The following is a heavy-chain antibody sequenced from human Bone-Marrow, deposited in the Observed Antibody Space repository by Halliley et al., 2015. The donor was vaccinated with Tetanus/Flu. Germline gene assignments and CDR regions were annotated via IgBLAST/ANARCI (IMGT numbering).Heavy chain of an antibody. CDR3: ARYIRGFDT. J-gene: IGHJ5*02. CDR1: GFTVSSSN. V-gene: IGHV3-53*01. CDR2: IYSVGST. D-gene: IGHD3-3*02. Sequence: SLRLSCAASGFTVSSSNLIWVRQAPGKGPEWVSVIYSVGSTYYPDAVRGRFTISRDNSKNTLYLQMNSLTAEDTAVYYCARYIRGFDTGGQGTLVTVSS.